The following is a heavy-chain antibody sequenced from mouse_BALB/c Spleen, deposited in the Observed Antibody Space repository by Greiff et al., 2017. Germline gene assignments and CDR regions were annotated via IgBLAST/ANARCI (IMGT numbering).Heavy chain of an antibody. CDR2: IYPGDGDT. J-gene: IGHJ2*01. CDR3: ARRGSYYFDY. CDR1: GYTFTSYW. V-gene: IGHV1-87*01. Sequence: QVQLQQSGAELARPGASVKLSCKASGYTFTSYWMQWVKQRPGQGLEWIGAIYPGDGDTRYTQKFKGKATLTADKSSSTAYMQLSSVASEDSAVYYCARRGSYYFDYWGQGTTLTVSS.